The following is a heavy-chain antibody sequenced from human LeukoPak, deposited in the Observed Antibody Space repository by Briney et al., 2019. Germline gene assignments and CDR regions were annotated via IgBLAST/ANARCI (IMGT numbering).Heavy chain of an antibody. V-gene: IGHV4-59*08. Sequence: SETLSLTCTVSGGSISRYYWSWIRQPPGKGLEWIGYIYYSGSTNYNPSLKSRVTISVDTSKNQFSLKLSSVTAADTAVYYCARHARRYDILTGYYALGMDVWGQGTTVTVSS. CDR2: IYYSGST. D-gene: IGHD3-9*01. CDR1: GGSISRYY. CDR3: ARHARRYDILTGYYALGMDV. J-gene: IGHJ6*02.